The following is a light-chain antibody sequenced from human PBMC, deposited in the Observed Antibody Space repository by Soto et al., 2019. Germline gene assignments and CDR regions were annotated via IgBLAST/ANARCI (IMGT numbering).Light chain of an antibody. CDR2: EVS. CDR1: SSDVGGYNY. V-gene: IGLV2-14*01. CDR3: SSYTTSSTYV. J-gene: IGLJ1*01. Sequence: QSVLTQPASVSGSPGQSITISCTGTSSDVGGYNYVSWYQQHPGNAPKLMIYEVSNRPSGVSNRFSGSKSGNTASLTISGLQAEAEADYYCSSYTTSSTYVFGTGTKLTVL.